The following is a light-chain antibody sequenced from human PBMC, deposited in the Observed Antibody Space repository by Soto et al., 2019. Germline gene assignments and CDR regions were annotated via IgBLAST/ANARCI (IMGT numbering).Light chain of an antibody. CDR2: DVY. Sequence: QSALTQPRSMSGSPGQSVTISCTGSSSDVGAYNRVSWYQKHPDEAPKLMIYDVYNRPSGVPERFSGSESGDTASLTISGLRTEDEADYFCCSYAGSYTWVCGTGTKLTVL. CDR3: CSYAGSYTWV. CDR1: SSDVGAYNR. J-gene: IGLJ1*01. V-gene: IGLV2-11*01.